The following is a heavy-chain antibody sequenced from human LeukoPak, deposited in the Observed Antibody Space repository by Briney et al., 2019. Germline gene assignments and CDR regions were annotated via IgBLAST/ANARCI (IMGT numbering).Heavy chain of an antibody. CDR1: GSTFSSYN. Sequence: GGSLRLSCAASGSTFSSYNMNWVRQAPGKGLEWVSGIRGSGGSTYYADSVKGRFTISRDNSKNTLYLQMNSLRAEDTAVYYCAKAGGDLWSGYSSTWGQGTLVTVSS. CDR2: IRGSGGST. J-gene: IGHJ4*02. D-gene: IGHD3-3*01. CDR3: AKAGGDLWSGYSST. V-gene: IGHV3-23*01.